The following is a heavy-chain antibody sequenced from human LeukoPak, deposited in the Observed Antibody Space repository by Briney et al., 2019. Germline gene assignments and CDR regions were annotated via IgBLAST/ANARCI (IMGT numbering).Heavy chain of an antibody. CDR3: ARDGRITTFGVVTGYYGMDV. J-gene: IGHJ6*02. V-gene: IGHV3-30*04. D-gene: IGHD3-3*01. CDR1: GFTFSSYA. CDR2: ISYDGSNK. Sequence: PGGSLRLSCAASGFTFSSYAMHWVRQAPGKGLEWVAVISYDGSNKYYADSVKGRFTISRDNSKNTLYLQMNSLRAEDTAVYYCARDGRITTFGVVTGYYGMDVWGQGTTVTVSS.